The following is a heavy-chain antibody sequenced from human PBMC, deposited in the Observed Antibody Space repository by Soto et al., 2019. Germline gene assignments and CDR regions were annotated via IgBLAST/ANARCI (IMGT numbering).Heavy chain of an antibody. J-gene: IGHJ4*02. CDR2: ISYDGSNK. Sequence: QVQLVESGGGVVQPGSSLRLSCAASGFTFSSYGMHWVRQAPGKGLEWVAVISYDGSNKYYADSVKGRFTISRDNSKDTLYLQMNSLRAEDTAVYYCAKAQRGGSSGSVGYHFDFWGLGTLVTVSS. CDR1: GFTFSSYG. D-gene: IGHD3-22*01. V-gene: IGHV3-30*18. CDR3: AKAQRGGSSGSVGYHFDF.